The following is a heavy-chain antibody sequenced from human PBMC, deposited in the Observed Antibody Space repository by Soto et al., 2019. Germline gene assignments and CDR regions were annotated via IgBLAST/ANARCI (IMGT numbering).Heavy chain of an antibody. CDR1: GFTVRSTY. D-gene: IGHD3-10*01. CDR3: ARDGFVGARGTLDY. CDR2: IYSGGGA. J-gene: IGHJ4*02. V-gene: IGHV3-66*01. Sequence: EVQLVESGGGLVQPGGSLRLSCAASGFTVRSTYMSWVRQAPGKGLEWVSVIYSGGGAYYADSVKGRFTISIDNSKNTLYLQMNSLRAEDTAVYYCARDGFVGARGTLDYWGQGTLVTVSS.